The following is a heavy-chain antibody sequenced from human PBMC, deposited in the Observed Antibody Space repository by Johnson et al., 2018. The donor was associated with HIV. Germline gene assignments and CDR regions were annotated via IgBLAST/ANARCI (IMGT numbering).Heavy chain of an antibody. CDR1: GFTFSNAW. Sequence: VQLVESGGGLVQPGGSLRLSCAASGFTFSNAWMSWVRQAPGKGLEWVSFISCHGGSTYYVDSVKGRFTISRDNFRNTLDLQMNSLRAGDTAVYYCARGRWLQNDAFDIWGQGTMVTVSS. CDR2: ISCHGGST. V-gene: IGHV3-66*01. D-gene: IGHD5-24*01. J-gene: IGHJ3*02. CDR3: ARGRWLQNDAFDI.